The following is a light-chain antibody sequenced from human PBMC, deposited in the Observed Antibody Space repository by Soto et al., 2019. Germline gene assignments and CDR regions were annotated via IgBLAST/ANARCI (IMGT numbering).Light chain of an antibody. CDR1: QGISSA. CDR2: DAS. V-gene: IGKV1-13*02. J-gene: IGKJ4*01. Sequence: AIQLTQSPASLSASVGDRVTITCRASQGISSALAWYQQTPGKTPKVLIYDASSLESGVPSRFSGSGSGTDFTLTISIQQPEDFATDYCQQFNSYPLTCGGGTKVEIK. CDR3: QQFNSYPLT.